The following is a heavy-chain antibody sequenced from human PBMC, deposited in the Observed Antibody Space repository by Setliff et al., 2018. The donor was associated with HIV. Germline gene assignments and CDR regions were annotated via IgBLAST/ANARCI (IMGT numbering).Heavy chain of an antibody. Sequence: PSETLSLTCTVSGGSISSYYWSWIRQPPGKGLEWIGYIYYSGSTNYNPSLKSRVTISVDTSKDQFSRKLRCVTAADTAVYYCARGTWIQLSAWALFDSWGQGTLVTVSS. CDR3: ARGTWIQLSAWALFDS. CDR2: IYYSGST. J-gene: IGHJ5*01. V-gene: IGHV4-59*08. D-gene: IGHD5-18*01. CDR1: GGSISSYY.